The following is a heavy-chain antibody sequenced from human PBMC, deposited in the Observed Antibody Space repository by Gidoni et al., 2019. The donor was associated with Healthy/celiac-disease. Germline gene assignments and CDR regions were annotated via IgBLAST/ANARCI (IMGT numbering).Heavy chain of an antibody. Sequence: EVQLVESGGGWVQPGGSLRLSCAAAGLTCSSYDMPWVRQATGKGLEWVSAIGTAGDTYYPGSVKGRFTISRENAKNSLYLQMNSLRAGDTAVYYCARGPGTAVAGALDYWGQGTLVTVSS. D-gene: IGHD6-19*01. J-gene: IGHJ4*02. CDR3: ARGPGTAVAGALDY. CDR1: GLTCSSYD. CDR2: IGTAGDT. V-gene: IGHV3-13*01.